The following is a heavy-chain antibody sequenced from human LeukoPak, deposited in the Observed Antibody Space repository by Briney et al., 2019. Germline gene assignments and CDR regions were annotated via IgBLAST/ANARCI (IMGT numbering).Heavy chain of an antibody. CDR1: GYSISSGYY. Sequence: ASETLSLTCTVSGYSISSGYYWGWIRQPPGKGLEWIGSIYHSGSTYYNPSLKSRVTISVDTSKNQFSLKLSSVTAADTAVYYCARGGEDIREPVDYWGQGTLVTVSS. J-gene: IGHJ4*02. V-gene: IGHV4-38-2*02. D-gene: IGHD2-15*01. CDR2: IYHSGST. CDR3: ARGGEDIREPVDY.